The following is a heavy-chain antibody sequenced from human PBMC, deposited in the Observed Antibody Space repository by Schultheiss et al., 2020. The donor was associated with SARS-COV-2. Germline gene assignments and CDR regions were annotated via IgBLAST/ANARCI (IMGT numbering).Heavy chain of an antibody. J-gene: IGHJ5*02. CDR2: IYYSGST. D-gene: IGHD2-2*03. CDR1: GGSISRYY. V-gene: IGHV4-59*01. CDR3: VRGGMDSLSWFDP. Sequence: SETLSLTCTVSGGSISRYYWSWIRQPPGKGLEWIGYIYYSGSTNYNPSLKSRVTISVDTSKNQFSLKLSSVTAADTAVYYCVRGGMDSLSWFDPWGQGTLVTVSS.